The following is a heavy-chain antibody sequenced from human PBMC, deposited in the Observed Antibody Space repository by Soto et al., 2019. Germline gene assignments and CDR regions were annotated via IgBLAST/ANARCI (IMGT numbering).Heavy chain of an antibody. J-gene: IGHJ4*02. CDR2: IYYSGST. Sequence: PSETLSLTCTVSGGSISSYYWSWIRQPPGKGLEWIGYIYYSGSTNYNPSLKSRVTISVDTSKNQFSLKLSSVTAADTAVYYCARAPSGWPPYYFDYWGQGTLVTVSS. V-gene: IGHV4-59*01. D-gene: IGHD6-19*01. CDR3: ARAPSGWPPYYFDY. CDR1: GGSISSYY.